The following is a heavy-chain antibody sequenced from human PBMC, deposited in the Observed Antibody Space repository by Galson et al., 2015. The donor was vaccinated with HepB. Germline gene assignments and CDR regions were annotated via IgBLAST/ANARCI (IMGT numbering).Heavy chain of an antibody. Sequence: SVKVSCKASGYTFTGYYMHWVRQAPGQGLEWMGWINPNSGGTNYAQKFQGWVTMTRDTSITTAYMELRRLRSDDTAVYYCARGGQQLGLYYFAYWGQGSLVTVSS. CDR1: GYTFTGYY. V-gene: IGHV1-2*04. D-gene: IGHD6-13*01. CDR3: ARGGQQLGLYYFAY. J-gene: IGHJ4*02. CDR2: INPNSGGT.